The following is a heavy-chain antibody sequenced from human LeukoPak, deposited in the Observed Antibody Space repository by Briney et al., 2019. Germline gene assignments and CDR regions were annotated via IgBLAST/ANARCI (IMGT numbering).Heavy chain of an antibody. D-gene: IGHD3-10*01. Sequence: GGSLRLSCVASGFPISNYPMHWVRQAPGKGLEWLAHLSYDGTSESYADSVKGRFAISKDTSRNTLYLQMNTLRLDDMAVFFCARDPGGSGRHSFDPAYYFDSWGQGSLVTVSS. CDR3: ARDPGGSGRHSFDPAYYFDS. V-gene: IGHV3-30*09. CDR1: GFPISNYP. CDR2: LSYDGTSE. J-gene: IGHJ4*02.